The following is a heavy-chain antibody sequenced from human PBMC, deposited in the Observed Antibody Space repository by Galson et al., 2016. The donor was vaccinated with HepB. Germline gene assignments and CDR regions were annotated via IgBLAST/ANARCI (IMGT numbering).Heavy chain of an antibody. CDR3: ATTLTIQSWGY. V-gene: IGHV3-53*01. CDR2: IDNEGTT. J-gene: IGHJ4*02. CDR1: GFSVTSNY. D-gene: IGHD3-3*01. Sequence: SLRLSCAASGFSVTSNYMSWVRQAPGKGLEWVSVIDNEGTTYYADSVKGRFTDSRDSSNNRLNLQMNSLRAEDTAIYYCATTLTIQSWGYRGPGTLVTVSS.